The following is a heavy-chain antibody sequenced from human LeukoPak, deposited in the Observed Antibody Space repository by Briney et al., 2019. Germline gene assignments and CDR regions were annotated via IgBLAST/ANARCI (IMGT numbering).Heavy chain of an antibody. CDR3: ARDLKGSGWYVGWFDP. D-gene: IGHD6-19*01. Sequence: ASVKVSCKASGYTFTSYGISWVRQAPGQGLEWMGWISAYNGNTNYAQKLQGRVTMTTDTSTSTAYMELRSLRSDDTAVYYCARDLKGSGWYVGWFDPWGQGTLVTVSS. V-gene: IGHV1-18*01. CDR1: GYTFTSYG. CDR2: ISAYNGNT. J-gene: IGHJ5*02.